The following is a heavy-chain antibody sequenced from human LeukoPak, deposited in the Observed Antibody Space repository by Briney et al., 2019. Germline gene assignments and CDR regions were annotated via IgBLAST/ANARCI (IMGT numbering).Heavy chain of an antibody. CDR2: VHHSGTS. D-gene: IGHD3-3*01. Sequence: PSETLSLTCSVSGDSIRRYFWSWIRLSPGKGLEWIGYVHHSGTSRYKPSLESRVTISLDTSENQFSLTLKSVTAADTAVYYCARCFWSGYAYYFDYWGQGTLVTVSS. CDR1: GDSIRRYF. V-gene: IGHV4-59*01. J-gene: IGHJ4*02. CDR3: ARCFWSGYAYYFDY.